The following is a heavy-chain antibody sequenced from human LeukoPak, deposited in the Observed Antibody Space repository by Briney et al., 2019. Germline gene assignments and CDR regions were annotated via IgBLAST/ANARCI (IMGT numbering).Heavy chain of an antibody. CDR3: AREGGRSGYYLNFDY. CDR1: GGSFSGYY. V-gene: IGHV4-59*10. J-gene: IGHJ4*02. Sequence: PSETLSLTCAVYGGSFSGYYWSWIRQPPGKGLEWIGRIYTSGSTNYNPSLKSRVTMSVDTSKNQFSLKLSSVTAADTAVYYCAREGGRSGYYLNFDYWGQGTLVTVSS. CDR2: IYTSGST. D-gene: IGHD3-3*01.